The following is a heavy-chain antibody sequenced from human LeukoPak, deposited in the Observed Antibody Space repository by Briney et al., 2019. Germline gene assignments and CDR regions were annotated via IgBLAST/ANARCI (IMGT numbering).Heavy chain of an antibody. J-gene: IGHJ5*02. D-gene: IGHD2-2*01. CDR3: ARDRGYCSSTSCYNWFDP. CDR2: INHSGST. V-gene: IGHV4-34*01. CDR1: GGSFSDYY. Sequence: SETLSLTCAVYGGSFSDYYWSWIRQPPGKGLEWIGEINHSGSTNYNPSLKSRVTISVDTSKNQFSLKLSSVTAADTAVYYCARDRGYCSSTSCYNWFDPWGQGTLVTVSS.